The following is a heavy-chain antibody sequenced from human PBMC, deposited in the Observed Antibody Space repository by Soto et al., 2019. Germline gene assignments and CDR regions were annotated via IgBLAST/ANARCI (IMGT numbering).Heavy chain of an antibody. J-gene: IGHJ4*02. CDR1: GGFFSSNA. CDR2: ILHICNTT. D-gene: IGHD5-18*01. CDR3: AAGGRGYSSAPGFCFEY. Sequence: QVQLVQSGAEVKKPGSSLKVSCQASGGFFSSNAISWGRQAPGQGLEWMGGILHICNTTDYAHKVQGRVTIPADESTSPAYIELSSRKSEDTALYYCAAGGRGYSSAPGFCFEYWGQRTLVHVSS. V-gene: IGHV1-69*01.